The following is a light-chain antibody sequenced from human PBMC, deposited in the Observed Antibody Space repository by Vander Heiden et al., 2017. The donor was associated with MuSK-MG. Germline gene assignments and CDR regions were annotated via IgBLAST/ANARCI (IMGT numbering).Light chain of an antibody. CDR2: RNN. Sequence: QSVLTPPPSASGTPGQRVTISCSGSSSNIGSNTVNWYQQLPGTAPKLLIYRNNQRPSGVPDRFSGSKSGTSASLAISGLQSEDEADYYCAAWDDSLSGRVFGGGTKLTVL. CDR1: SSNIGSNT. CDR3: AAWDDSLSGRV. V-gene: IGLV1-44*01. J-gene: IGLJ2*01.